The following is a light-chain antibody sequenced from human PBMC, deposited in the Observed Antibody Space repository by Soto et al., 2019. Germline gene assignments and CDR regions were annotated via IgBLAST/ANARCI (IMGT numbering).Light chain of an antibody. Sequence: SVLTQPPSASGTPGQRVTISCSGSSSNIGSNTVNWYQQLPGTAPKLLIYSNNQRPSGVPDRFSGSKSGTSASLAISGLQSEDEADYYCAACDDSLNCDVVLGGETKVTVL. CDR1: SSNIGSNT. V-gene: IGLV1-44*01. J-gene: IGLJ2*01. CDR2: SNN. CDR3: AACDDSLNCDVV.